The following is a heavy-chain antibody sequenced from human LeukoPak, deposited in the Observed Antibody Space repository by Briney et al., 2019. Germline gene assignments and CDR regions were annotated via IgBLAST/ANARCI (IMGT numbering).Heavy chain of an antibody. CDR3: ARAEDYYGSGSPSDY. Sequence: GGSLRLSCAASGFTVSSNYMSWVRQAPGKGLEWVSVIYSGGSTYYADSVKGRFTISRDNAKNSLYLQMNSLRDEDTAVYYCARAEDYYGSGSPSDYWGQGTLVTVSS. D-gene: IGHD3-10*01. CDR1: GFTVSSNY. V-gene: IGHV3-53*01. J-gene: IGHJ4*02. CDR2: IYSGGST.